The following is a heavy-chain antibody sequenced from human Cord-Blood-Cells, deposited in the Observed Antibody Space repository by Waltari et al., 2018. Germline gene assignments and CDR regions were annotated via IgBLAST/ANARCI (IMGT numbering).Heavy chain of an antibody. CDR1: GFTFSNAW. Sequence: EVQLVESGGGLVKPGGSLRLSCAASGFTFSNAWMRWVLQAPGKGLEWVGRIKSKTDGGTTDYAAPVKGRFTISRDDSKNTLYLQMNSLKTEDTAVYYCTTEWGSGSYFDYWGQGTLVTVSS. D-gene: IGHD1-26*01. CDR2: IKSKTDGGTT. J-gene: IGHJ4*02. CDR3: TTEWGSGSYFDY. V-gene: IGHV3-15*01.